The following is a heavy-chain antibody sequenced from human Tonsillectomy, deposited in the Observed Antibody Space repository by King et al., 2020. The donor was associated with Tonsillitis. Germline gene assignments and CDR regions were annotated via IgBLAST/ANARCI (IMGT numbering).Heavy chain of an antibody. V-gene: IGHV3-30*04. Sequence: QLVQSGGGVVQPGRSLRLSCAASGFTFSSYAMHWVRPAPGKGLEWVAVISYDGSNKYYADSVKGRFTISRDNSKNTLYLQMNSLRAEDTAVYYCARDPGTKYYFDYWGQGTLVTVSS. CDR1: GFTFSSYA. J-gene: IGHJ4*02. CDR2: ISYDGSNK. CDR3: ARDPGTKYYFDY.